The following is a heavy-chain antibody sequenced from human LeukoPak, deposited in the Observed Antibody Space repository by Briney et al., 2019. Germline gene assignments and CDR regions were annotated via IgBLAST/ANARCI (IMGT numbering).Heavy chain of an antibody. D-gene: IGHD5-12*01. J-gene: IGHJ5*02. V-gene: IGHV3-21*01. CDR2: ISSSSSYI. CDR3: ARGQGGYAGMDWFDP. Sequence: GGSLRLSCAASGFTFSSYSMNWVRQAPGKGLEWVSSISSSSSYIYYADSVKGRFTIPRDNAKNSLYLQMNSLRAEDTAVYYCARGQGGYAGMDWFDPWGQGTLVTVSS. CDR1: GFTFSSYS.